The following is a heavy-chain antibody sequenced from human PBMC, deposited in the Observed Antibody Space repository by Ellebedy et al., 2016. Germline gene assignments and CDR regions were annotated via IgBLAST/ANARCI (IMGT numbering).Heavy chain of an antibody. V-gene: IGHV4-61*02. CDR1: GGSISSGSYY. CDR2: IYTSGST. D-gene: IGHD3-16*01. Sequence: SETLSLXXTVSGGSISSGSYYWSWIRQPAGKGLEWIGRIYTSGSTNYNPSLKSRVTMSVDTSKNQFSLKLSSVTAADTAVYYCARGGGDSLDYWGQGTLVTVSS. J-gene: IGHJ4*02. CDR3: ARGGGDSLDY.